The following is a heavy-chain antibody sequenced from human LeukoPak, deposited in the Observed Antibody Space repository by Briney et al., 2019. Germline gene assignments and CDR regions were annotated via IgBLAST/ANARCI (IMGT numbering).Heavy chain of an antibody. Sequence: SETLSLTCAVYGGSFSGYYWSWIRQPPGKGLEWIGEINNSGSTNYNPSLKSRVTISVDTSKNQFSLNLISVTAADTAVYYCARGRQNDYWGQGTLVTVPS. V-gene: IGHV4-34*01. CDR2: INNSGST. J-gene: IGHJ4*02. CDR3: ARGRQNDY. CDR1: GGSFSGYY.